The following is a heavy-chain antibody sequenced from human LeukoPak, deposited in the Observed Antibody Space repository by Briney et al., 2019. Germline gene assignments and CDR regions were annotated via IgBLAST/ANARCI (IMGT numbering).Heavy chain of an antibody. D-gene: IGHD3-22*01. Sequence: SETLSLTCTVSGGSISSYYWSWIRQPAGKGLEWIGRIYTSGSINYNPSLKSRVTMSVDTSKNQFSLKLSSVTAADTAVYYCARVVYYDSSGYSDYWGQGTLVTVSS. V-gene: IGHV4-4*07. J-gene: IGHJ4*02. CDR2: IYTSGSI. CDR1: GGSISSYY. CDR3: ARVVYYDSSGYSDY.